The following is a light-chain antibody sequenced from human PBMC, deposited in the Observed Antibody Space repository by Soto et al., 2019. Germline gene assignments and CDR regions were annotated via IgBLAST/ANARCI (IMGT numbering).Light chain of an antibody. Sequence: EIVMTQSPSXXSXXPXEXATLSCRASQSVSSNLAWYQQKPGRAPRPLIYGASTRATGIPDRFSGSGSGTDFTLTISRLEPEDFAVYYCQQCGSSPITFGQGTRLEIK. CDR1: QSVSSN. J-gene: IGKJ5*01. CDR2: GAS. V-gene: IGKV3-20*01. CDR3: QQCGSSPIT.